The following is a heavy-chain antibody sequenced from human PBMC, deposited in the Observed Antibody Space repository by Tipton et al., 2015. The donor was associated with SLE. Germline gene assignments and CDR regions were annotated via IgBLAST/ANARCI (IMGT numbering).Heavy chain of an antibody. J-gene: IGHJ4*02. Sequence: LRLSCTVIGGSISGFYWIWVRQSPGKGLELIGYISHSGSTRYNPSLVSRVTISVDTSKSQFSLKLNSVCAADTAIYYCARDGGGGGWSFDYWGQGALVTVSS. V-gene: IGHV4-59*01. CDR1: GGSISGFY. CDR2: ISHSGST. CDR3: ARDGGGGGWSFDY. D-gene: IGHD6-19*01.